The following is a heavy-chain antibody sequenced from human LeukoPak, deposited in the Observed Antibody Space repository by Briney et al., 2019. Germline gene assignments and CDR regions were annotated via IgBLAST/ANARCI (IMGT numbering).Heavy chain of an antibody. J-gene: IGHJ6*03. CDR3: ARDREAVRPSHYHYYMDV. Sequence: SETLSLTCSVSGDSISSNYWIWIRQSPGKGLEWIGDIHYRGRTTYNPSLKSRVAMSLDTSKNQFSLRLSSATAADTAVYYCARDREAVRPSHYHYYMDVWGKGTTVTVSS. V-gene: IGHV4-59*01. D-gene: IGHD6-6*01. CDR1: GDSISSNY. CDR2: IHYRGRT.